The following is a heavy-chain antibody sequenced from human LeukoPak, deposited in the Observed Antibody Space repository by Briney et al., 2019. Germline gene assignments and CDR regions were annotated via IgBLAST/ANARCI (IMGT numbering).Heavy chain of an antibody. J-gene: IGHJ4*02. CDR2: ISGSGGST. V-gene: IGHV3-23*01. D-gene: IGHD3-3*01. Sequence: GGSLRLSCVASGFTFSSYAMSWVRQAPGKGLEWVSAISGSGGSTYYADSVKGRFTISRDNSKNTLYLQMNSLRAEDTAVYYCAKDLDFWSGYPEYWGQGTLVTVSS. CDR3: AKDLDFWSGYPEY. CDR1: GFTFSSYA.